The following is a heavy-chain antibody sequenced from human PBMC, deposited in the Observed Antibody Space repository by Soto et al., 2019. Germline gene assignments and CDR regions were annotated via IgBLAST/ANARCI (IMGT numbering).Heavy chain of an antibody. J-gene: IGHJ4*02. D-gene: IGHD2-15*01. CDR3: ASHPVVVVAATPFQTYYFDY. CDR2: IYYSGST. Sequence: QLQLQESGPGLVKPSETLSLTCTVSGGSISSSSYYWGWIRQPPGKGLEWIGSIYYSGSTYYNPSLKSRVTISVDTSKNQFSLKLSSVTAADTAVYYCASHPVVVVAATPFQTYYFDYWGQGTLVTVSS. CDR1: GGSISSSSYY. V-gene: IGHV4-39*01.